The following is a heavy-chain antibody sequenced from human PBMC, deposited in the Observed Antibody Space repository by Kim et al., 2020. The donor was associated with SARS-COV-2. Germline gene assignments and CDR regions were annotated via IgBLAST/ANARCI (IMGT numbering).Heavy chain of an antibody. CDR1: GFTVSSNY. J-gene: IGHJ3*02. Sequence: GGSLRLSCAASGFTVSSNYMSWVRQAPGKGLEWVSVIYSGGSTYYADSVKGRFTISRDNSKNTLYLQMNSLRAEDTAVYYCARDQLGYYDSSGGAFDIWGQGTMVTVSS. CDR3: ARDQLGYYDSSGGAFDI. V-gene: IGHV3-53*01. D-gene: IGHD3-22*01. CDR2: IYSGGST.